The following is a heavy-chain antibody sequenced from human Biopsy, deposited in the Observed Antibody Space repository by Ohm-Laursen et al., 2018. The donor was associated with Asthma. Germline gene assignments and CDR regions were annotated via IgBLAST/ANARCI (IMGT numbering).Heavy chain of an antibody. D-gene: IGHD3-10*01. J-gene: IGHJ6*02. CDR1: GYTFNSAG. Sequence: ASVKVSCKTSGYTFNSAGITWVRQAPGQGLEWMGWSSVYNGNTKVAQKLQYRATMITDTSTSTAYMELRSLRTDDTAVYFCARAVDYSHYYGIDVWGQGTTVTVS. V-gene: IGHV1-18*01. CDR2: SSVYNGNT. CDR3: ARAVDYSHYYGIDV.